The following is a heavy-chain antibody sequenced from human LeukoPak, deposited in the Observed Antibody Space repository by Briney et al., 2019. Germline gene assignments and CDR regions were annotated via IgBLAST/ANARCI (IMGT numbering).Heavy chain of an antibody. CDR1: GYSFSSNW. V-gene: IGHV5-51*01. D-gene: IGHD6-25*01. J-gene: IGHJ4*02. CDR2: IYPGDSDT. CDR3: ARSRPALGFRKSEFDY. Sequence: GESLKISCKGSGYSFSSNWIGWVRQMPGKGLDWMGIIYPGDSDTRYSPSFQGQVTISADKSTSTAYLQWSSLKASDTAMYYCARSRPALGFRKSEFDYWGQGTLVTVSS.